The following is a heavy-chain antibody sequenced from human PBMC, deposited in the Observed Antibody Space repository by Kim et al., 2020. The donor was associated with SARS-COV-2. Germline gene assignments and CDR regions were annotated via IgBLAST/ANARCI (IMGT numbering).Heavy chain of an antibody. CDR2: IIPIFGTA. CDR1: GGTFSSYA. D-gene: IGHD4-17*01. Sequence: SVKVSCKASGGTFSSYAISWVRQAPGQGLEWMGGIIPIFGTANYAQKFQGRVTITADESTSTAYMELSSLRSEDTAVYYCARGMKSYYGGNSGNFDYWGQGTLVTVSS. V-gene: IGHV1-69*13. CDR3: ARGMKSYYGGNSGNFDY. J-gene: IGHJ4*02.